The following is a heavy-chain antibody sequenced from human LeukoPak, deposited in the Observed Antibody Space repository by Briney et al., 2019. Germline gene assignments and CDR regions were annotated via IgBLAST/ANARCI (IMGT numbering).Heavy chain of an antibody. CDR1: GFTFSSYE. CDR3: ARDREGYSKEFDY. Sequence: PGGSLRLSCAASGFTFSSYEMNWVRQAPGKGLEWVSYINSDGSIIYYADSVKGRFTISRDNAKNSLYLQTNSLRAEDTAVYYCARDREGYSKEFDYWGQGTLVTVSS. J-gene: IGHJ4*02. D-gene: IGHD5-24*01. V-gene: IGHV3-48*03. CDR2: INSDGSII.